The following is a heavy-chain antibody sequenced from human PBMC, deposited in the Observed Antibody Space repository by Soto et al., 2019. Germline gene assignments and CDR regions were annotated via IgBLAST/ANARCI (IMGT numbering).Heavy chain of an antibody. D-gene: IGHD3-9*01. CDR3: ARSPYYDILTGYQPDYYYYYMDV. V-gene: IGHV1-69*02. J-gene: IGHJ6*03. CDR2: IIPILGIA. Sequence: SVKVSCKASGGTFSSYTISWVRQAPGQGLEWMGRIIPILGIANYAQKFQGRVTITADKSTSTAYMELSSLRSEDTAVYHCARSPYYDILTGYQPDYYYYYMDVWGKGTTVTVSS. CDR1: GGTFSSYT.